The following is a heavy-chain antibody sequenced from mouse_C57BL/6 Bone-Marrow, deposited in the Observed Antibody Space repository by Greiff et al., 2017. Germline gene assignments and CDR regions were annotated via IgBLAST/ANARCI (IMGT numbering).Heavy chain of an antibody. J-gene: IGHJ1*03. CDR3: ARLEVDSSSGDWYFDV. Sequence: QVQLKESGPELVKPGASVKLSCKASGYTFTSYDINWVKQRPGQGLEWIGWIYPRDGSTKYNEKFKGKATLTVDTSSSTAYMDLHSLTSEGSAVYFVARLEVDSSSGDWYFDVWGTGTTVTVSS. D-gene: IGHD1-1*01. V-gene: IGHV1-85*01. CDR1: GYTFTSYD. CDR2: IYPRDGST.